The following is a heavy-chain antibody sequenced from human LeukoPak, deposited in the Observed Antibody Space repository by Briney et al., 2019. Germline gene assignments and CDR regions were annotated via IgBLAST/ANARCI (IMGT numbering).Heavy chain of an antibody. CDR3: ARSYSNYGLWVFFFDY. CDR1: GFTFSSYS. V-gene: IGHV3-48*02. Sequence: GGSLRLSCAASGFTFSSYSMNWVRQAPGKGLERVSYISSSSSTIYYADSVKGRFTISRDNAKNSLYLQMNSLRDEDTAVYYCARSYSNYGLWVFFFDYWGQGTLVTVSS. D-gene: IGHD4-11*01. J-gene: IGHJ4*02. CDR2: ISSSSSTI.